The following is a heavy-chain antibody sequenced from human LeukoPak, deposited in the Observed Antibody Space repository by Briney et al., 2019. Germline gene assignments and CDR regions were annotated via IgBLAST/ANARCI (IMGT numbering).Heavy chain of an antibody. V-gene: IGHV1-8*03. CDR3: ASFHTNYYDSSGYYNFDY. CDR2: MNPNSGNT. Sequence: ASVKASCKASGYTFTSYDINWVRQATGQGLEWMGWMNPNSGNTGYAQKFQGRVTITRNTSISTAYMELSSLRSDDTAVYYCASFHTNYYDSSGYYNFDYWGQGTLVTVSS. CDR1: GYTFTSYD. J-gene: IGHJ4*02. D-gene: IGHD3-22*01.